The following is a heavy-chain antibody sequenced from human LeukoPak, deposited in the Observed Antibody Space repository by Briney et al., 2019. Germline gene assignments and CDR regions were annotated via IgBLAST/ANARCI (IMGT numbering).Heavy chain of an antibody. CDR1: GVSVSSGSYF. V-gene: IGHV4-61*01. CDR2: IYHDGST. Sequence: PSEPLSLTCTVSGVSVSSGSYFWSWIRQPPGEGPQWIGYIYHDGSTNYSPSLRSRVSISVDTSKNQFSLKLSSVTTADTAVYFCATFFDFWFGPWGQGTQVTVSS. D-gene: IGHD5/OR15-5a*01. J-gene: IGHJ5*02. CDR3: ATFFDFWFGP.